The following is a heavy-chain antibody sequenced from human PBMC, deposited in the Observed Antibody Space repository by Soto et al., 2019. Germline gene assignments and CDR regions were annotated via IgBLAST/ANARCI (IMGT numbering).Heavy chain of an antibody. D-gene: IGHD3-3*01. Sequence: PGGSLRLSCAASGFTFSSYAMNWVRQAPGKGLEWVSVIYSDDRTYYADSVKGRFTISRDNSKNTVYLQLNSLRAEDTAVYYCTRERFLEWLVGVRFWAFDNWGQGTMVTVSS. CDR1: GFTFSSYA. V-gene: IGHV3-53*01. CDR3: TRERFLEWLVGVRFWAFDN. J-gene: IGHJ3*02. CDR2: IYSDDRT.